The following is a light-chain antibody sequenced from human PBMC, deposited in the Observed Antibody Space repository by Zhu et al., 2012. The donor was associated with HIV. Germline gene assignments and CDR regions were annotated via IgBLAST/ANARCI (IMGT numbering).Light chain of an antibody. V-gene: IGKV3-20*01. J-gene: IGKJ5*01. CDR3: QQYVTSPPIT. CDR1: QSISSRY. Sequence: EIVMTQSPATLSVSPGERATLSCRASQSISSRYLAWYQQKPGQAPILLIYGASNRATGIPDRFSGSGSGTDFTLTISRLEPEDFAVYYCQQYVTSPPITFGQGTRLEIK. CDR2: GAS.